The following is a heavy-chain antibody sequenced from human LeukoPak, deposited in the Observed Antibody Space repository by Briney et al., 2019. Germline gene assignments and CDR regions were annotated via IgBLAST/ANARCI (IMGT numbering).Heavy chain of an antibody. Sequence: GGSLRLSCAASGFTFSSYEMNWVRQAPGKGLEWVSYNSSSGSTIYYADSVKGRFTISRGNAKISLDLQMNSPRAEDTAVYYCAELGITMIGGVWGKGTTVTISS. V-gene: IGHV3-48*03. CDR3: AELGITMIGGV. J-gene: IGHJ6*04. D-gene: IGHD3-10*02. CDR2: NSSSGSTI. CDR1: GFTFSSYE.